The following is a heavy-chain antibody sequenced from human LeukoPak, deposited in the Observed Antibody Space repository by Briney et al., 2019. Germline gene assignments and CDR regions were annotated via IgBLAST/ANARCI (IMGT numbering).Heavy chain of an antibody. CDR3: ARGTKDILGPIDY. CDR2: IHPNTVVT. D-gene: IGHD3-3*02. V-gene: IGHV1-2*02. Sequence: ASVKVSCKASGYTFTSYDINWVRQATGQGLEWMGWIHPNTVVTNYAQKFQGRVTMTRDTSISTAYMELSSLRSDDTALYYCARGTKDILGPIDYWGQGTLVTVSS. CDR1: GYTFTSYD. J-gene: IGHJ4*02.